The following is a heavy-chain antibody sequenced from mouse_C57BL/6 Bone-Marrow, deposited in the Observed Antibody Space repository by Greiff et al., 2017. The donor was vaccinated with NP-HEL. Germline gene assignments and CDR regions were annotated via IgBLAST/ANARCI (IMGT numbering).Heavy chain of an antibody. CDR1: GYTFTSYW. D-gene: IGHD2-10*01. J-gene: IGHJ4*01. V-gene: IGHV1-50*01. Sequence: QVQLQQPGAELVKPGASVKLSCKASGYTFTSYWMQWVKQRPGQGLEWIGEIDPSDSYTNYHQKFKGKATLTVYPSSSKAYMQLSSLTSEDSAVYYCARSFYGNSYYYALDYWGQGTAVTVSS. CDR3: ARSFYGNSYYYALDY. CDR2: IDPSDSYT.